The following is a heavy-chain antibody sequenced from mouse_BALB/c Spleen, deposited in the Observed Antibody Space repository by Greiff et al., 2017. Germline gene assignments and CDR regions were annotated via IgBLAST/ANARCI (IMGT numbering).Heavy chain of an antibody. CDR2: IDPANGNT. Sequence: VQLQQSGAELVKPGASVKLSCTASGFNIKDTYMHWVKQRPEQGLEWIGRIDPANGNTKYDPKFQGKATITADTSSNTAYLQLSSLTSEDAAVYYCAFITAGGAMDYWGQGTSVTVSS. V-gene: IGHV14-3*02. J-gene: IGHJ4*01. D-gene: IGHD1-2*01. CDR1: GFNIKDTY. CDR3: AFITAGGAMDY.